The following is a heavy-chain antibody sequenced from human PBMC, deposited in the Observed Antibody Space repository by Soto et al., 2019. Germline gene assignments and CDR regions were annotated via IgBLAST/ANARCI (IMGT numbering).Heavy chain of an antibody. J-gene: IGHJ3*02. Sequence: SETLSLTCSVSGGSISSSSYNWDWIRQPPGKGLEWIGTIYYNGDTDYNPSLKSRATISVDASDYQFSLKLSSVTAADTSIYYCARFSGNAFDSWGHGTMVTVS. CDR1: GGSISSSSYN. CDR3: ARFSGNAFDS. V-gene: IGHV4-39*01. CDR2: IYYNGDT.